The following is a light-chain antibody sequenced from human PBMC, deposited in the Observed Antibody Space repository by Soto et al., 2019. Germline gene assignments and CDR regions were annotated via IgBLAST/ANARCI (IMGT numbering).Light chain of an antibody. CDR2: AAA. CDR3: QQYGYSPPP. V-gene: IGKV3-20*01. CDR1: QSVSSTF. Sequence: ENVLTQSPGTLSLSPGERATLSCRASQSVSSTFFAWYQQKPGQALRLLLYAAASRATGIPDRFSGSGSGTDFTLTISRLQPEDFAVYYCQQYGYSPPPFGQGTKLEIK. J-gene: IGKJ2*01.